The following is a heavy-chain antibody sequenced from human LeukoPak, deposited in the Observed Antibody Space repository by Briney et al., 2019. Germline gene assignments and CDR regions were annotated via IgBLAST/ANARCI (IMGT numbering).Heavy chain of an antibody. D-gene: IGHD2-2*01. J-gene: IGHJ4*02. CDR3: ARGLRVSPAFDY. V-gene: IGHV1-2*02. CDR2: IDPKSGAT. Sequence: ASVKVSCKASGYTFIGYYLHWVRQAPGQGLEWMAWIDPKSGATNYAQRFQGGVTMTRDTSIITAYMELSRLRSDDTAVYYCARGLRVSPAFDYWGQGTLVTVSS. CDR1: GYTFIGYY.